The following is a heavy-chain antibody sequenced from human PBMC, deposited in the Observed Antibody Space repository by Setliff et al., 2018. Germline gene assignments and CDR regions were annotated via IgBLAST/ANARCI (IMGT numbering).Heavy chain of an antibody. J-gene: IGHJ4*02. CDR3: ARGRRDFVVHEGAAVFDY. V-gene: IGHV1-18*01. D-gene: IGHD2-15*01. Sequence: ASVKVSCKASGYISTSYGITWVRQAPGQGLEWMGRINPNSGRTIYAQKFQGSVTMTTDTSTSTAYMELRSLRTDDTAVYYCARGRRDFVVHEGAAVFDYWGQGTLVTVSS. CDR2: INPNSGRT. CDR1: GYISTSYG.